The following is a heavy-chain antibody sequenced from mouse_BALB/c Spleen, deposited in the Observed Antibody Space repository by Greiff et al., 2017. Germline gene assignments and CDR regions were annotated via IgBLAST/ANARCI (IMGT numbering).Heavy chain of an antibody. CDR1: GFTFSSYA. Sequence: EVQLQESGGGLVKPGGSLKLSCAASGFTFSSYAMSWVRQTPEKRLEWVASISSGGSTYYPDSVKGRFTISRDNARNILYLQMSSLRSEDTAMYYCARGEVRRNYAMDYWGQGTSVTVSS. CDR2: ISSGGST. D-gene: IGHD2-14*01. V-gene: IGHV5-6-5*01. J-gene: IGHJ4*01. CDR3: ARGEVRRNYAMDY.